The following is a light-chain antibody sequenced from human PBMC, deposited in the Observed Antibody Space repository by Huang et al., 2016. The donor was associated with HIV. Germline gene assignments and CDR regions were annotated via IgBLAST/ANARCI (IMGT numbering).Light chain of an antibody. J-gene: IGKJ2*02. CDR2: DVS. Sequence: IVMTQTPLSLSVTPGQPATISCKSNQSLLHSDGKTYLYWYLQRPGQSPQLLIYDVSSRFSGVPDRFRGSGSGTDFTLKSSRVEAGDVGIYYCMQSTHLRTFGQGTKLEIK. V-gene: IGKV2-29*02. CDR3: MQSTHLRT. CDR1: QSLLHSDGKTY.